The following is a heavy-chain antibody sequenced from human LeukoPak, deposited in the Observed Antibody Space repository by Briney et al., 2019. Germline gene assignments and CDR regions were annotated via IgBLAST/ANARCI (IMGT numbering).Heavy chain of an antibody. V-gene: IGHV4-59*11. CDR1: GDSISSHF. CDR2: IYYTGSA. Sequence: PAETLSLTCTVSGDSISSHFCSWIRQPPGKGLEWIGHIYYTGSATYKPSLKSRVTISVDTSENQFSLKLSSVTAADTAVYYCARAVRRSAYYSPYYYYYMDVWGRGTTVTVSS. J-gene: IGHJ6*03. D-gene: IGHD3-3*01. CDR3: ARAVRRSAYYSPYYYYYMDV.